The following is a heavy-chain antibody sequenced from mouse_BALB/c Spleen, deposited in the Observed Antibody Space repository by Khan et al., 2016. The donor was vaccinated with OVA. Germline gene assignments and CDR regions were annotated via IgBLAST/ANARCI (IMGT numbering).Heavy chain of an antibody. CDR1: GFTFSTYG. Sequence: DVRLVESGGDLVKPGGSLKLSCAASGFTFSTYGMSWVRQTPDKRLEWVATVSTGGGYTYYPDSVKGRFTISRDNAKNTLYLQMRGLTSENTAMFYFTVLAYYYDSKGFADWGQGTLVTVSA. CDR3: TVLAYYYDSKGFAD. V-gene: IGHV5-6*02. CDR2: VSTGGGYT. D-gene: IGHD1-1*01. J-gene: IGHJ3*01.